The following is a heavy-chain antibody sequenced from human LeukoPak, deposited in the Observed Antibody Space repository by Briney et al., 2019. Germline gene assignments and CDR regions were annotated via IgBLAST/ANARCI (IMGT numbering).Heavy chain of an antibody. CDR2: IKQDGSEK. Sequence: GGSLRLSCAASGFTFSSYWMSWVRQAPGKGLEWVANIKQDGSEKYYVDSVKGRFTISRDNAKNSLYLQMNSLRAEDTAVYYCARSGAAYYDFWSGPYYFDYWGQGTLVTVSS. V-gene: IGHV3-7*01. CDR3: ARSGAAYYDFWSGPYYFDY. D-gene: IGHD3-3*01. CDR1: GFTFSSYW. J-gene: IGHJ4*02.